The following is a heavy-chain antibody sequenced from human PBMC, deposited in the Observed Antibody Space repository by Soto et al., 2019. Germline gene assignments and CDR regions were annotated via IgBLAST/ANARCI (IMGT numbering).Heavy chain of an antibody. Sequence: ASVKVSCKASGYIFTSYYMHWVRQAPGQGLEWMGIINTSGGTTTYAQKFQGRVTMTRDTSTSTVYMELSSLRSEDTAVYSCVREGALAGTSFDYWGQGTLVTVSS. CDR1: GYIFTSYY. V-gene: IGHV1-46*01. J-gene: IGHJ4*02. CDR3: VREGALAGTSFDY. D-gene: IGHD6-19*01. CDR2: INTSGGTT.